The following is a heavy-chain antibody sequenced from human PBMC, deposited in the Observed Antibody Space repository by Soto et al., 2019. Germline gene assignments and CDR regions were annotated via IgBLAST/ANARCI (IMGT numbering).Heavy chain of an antibody. J-gene: IGHJ6*02. CDR2: INPSGGST. V-gene: IGHV1-46*01. CDR1: GYTFTSYY. D-gene: IGHD3-10*01. Sequence: ASVKVSCKASGYTFTSYYMHWVRQAPGQGLEWMGIINPSGGSTSYAQKFQGRVTMTRDTSTSTVYMELSSLRSEDTAVYSCARDRGTGPYYYYYYGMDVWGQGTTVTVS. CDR3: ARDRGTGPYYYYYYGMDV.